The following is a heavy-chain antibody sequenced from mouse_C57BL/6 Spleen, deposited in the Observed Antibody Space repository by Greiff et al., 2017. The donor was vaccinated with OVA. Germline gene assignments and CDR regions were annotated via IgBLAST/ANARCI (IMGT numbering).Heavy chain of an antibody. D-gene: IGHD1-1*01. J-gene: IGHJ2*01. CDR1: GFNIKDYY. CDR2: IEPEGGET. Sequence: EVQLQQSGAELVKPGASVKLSCTASGFNIKDYYMHWVKQRTEQGLEWIGRIEPEGGETKYAPKFKGKGTITAATSSNTAYLQLSSLTSEDTAVCDCAPHYYGSPDYFDYWGQGTTLTVSS. V-gene: IGHV14-2*01. CDR3: APHYYGSPDYFDY.